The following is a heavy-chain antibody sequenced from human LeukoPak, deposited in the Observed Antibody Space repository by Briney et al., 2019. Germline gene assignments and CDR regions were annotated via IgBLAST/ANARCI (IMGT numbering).Heavy chain of an antibody. CDR2: ISGSGDST. V-gene: IGHV3-23*01. CDR1: GFTFSNYA. D-gene: IGHD3-3*01. J-gene: IGHJ4*02. Sequence: GGSLRLSCAASGFTFSNYAMSWVRHAPGKGLEWVSAISGSGDSTYYADSVKGRFTISRDSSMETLYLQMNSLRAEDTATYFCAKRLSFGVAIGDFDYWGQGTLVTVSS. CDR3: AKRLSFGVAIGDFDY.